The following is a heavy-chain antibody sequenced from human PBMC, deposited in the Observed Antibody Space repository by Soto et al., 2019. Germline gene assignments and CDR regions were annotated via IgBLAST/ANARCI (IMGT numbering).Heavy chain of an antibody. CDR2: ISAYNGDT. D-gene: IGHD3-9*01. Sequence: ASVKVSCKASGYTFKNYGINWVRQAPGRGLEWVAWISAYNGDTSYAQHFQGRVTVTTETLTNTAYMELRSLRPDDTAVYFCVLGGLETGYYRDMDYWGQGTLVTVPS. V-gene: IGHV1-18*04. CDR3: VLGGLETGYYRDMDY. CDR1: GYTFKNYG. J-gene: IGHJ4*02.